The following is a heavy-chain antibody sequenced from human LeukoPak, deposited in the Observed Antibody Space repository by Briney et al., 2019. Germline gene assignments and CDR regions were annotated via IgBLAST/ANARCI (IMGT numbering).Heavy chain of an antibody. Sequence: GSSVKVSCKASGGTFSSYAISWVRQAPGQGREWMGRIILIFGTANYAQKFQGRVTITTDESTSTAYMELSSLRSEDTAVYYCAGSYDSSGLIDYWGQGTLVTVSS. CDR2: IILIFGTA. CDR1: GGTFSSYA. V-gene: IGHV1-69*05. D-gene: IGHD3-22*01. CDR3: AGSYDSSGLIDY. J-gene: IGHJ4*02.